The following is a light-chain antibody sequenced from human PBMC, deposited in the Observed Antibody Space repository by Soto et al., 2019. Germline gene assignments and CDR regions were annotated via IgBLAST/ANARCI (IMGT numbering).Light chain of an antibody. V-gene: IGKV1-9*01. CDR2: GAS. J-gene: IGKJ3*01. Sequence: IQLTQSPSSLSASVGDRVTISCRASQGIANFLAWYQQKPGKAPKLLIYGASTLQSGVPSRFSGSGSGTDFTLKISSLQPDGFATYYFQQLNSLPIPIGPGTKVDIK. CDR3: QQLNSLPIP. CDR1: QGIANF.